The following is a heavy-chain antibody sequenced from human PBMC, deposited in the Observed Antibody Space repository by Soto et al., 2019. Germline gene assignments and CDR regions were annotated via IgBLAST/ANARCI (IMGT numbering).Heavy chain of an antibody. D-gene: IGHD3-3*01. V-gene: IGHV1-18*01. J-gene: IGHJ4*02. Sequence: ASVKVSCKASGYTFTSYGISWVRQAPGQGLEWMGWISAYNGNTNYAQKLQGGVTMTTDTSTSTAYMELRSLRSDDTAVYYCARGPYYDFWSGYPDFDYWGQGTLVTVSS. CDR2: ISAYNGNT. CDR1: GYTFTSYG. CDR3: ARGPYYDFWSGYPDFDY.